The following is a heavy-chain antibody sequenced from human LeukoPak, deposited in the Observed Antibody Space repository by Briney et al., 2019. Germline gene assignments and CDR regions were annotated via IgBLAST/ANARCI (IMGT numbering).Heavy chain of an antibody. CDR2: ICSNGYT. Sequence: GGSLRLSCAASVVTVSNNYMNWVRQAPAKGLEGVSLICSNGYTHYSDSVTGRFTISRDNSKNTLYLHMNSLRAEDTGVYYCVKDWRDESNCGGEWLQYWGQGTLVTVSS. CDR1: VVTVSNNY. V-gene: IGHV3-53*01. J-gene: IGHJ4*02. D-gene: IGHD2-21*01. CDR3: VKDWRDESNCGGEWLQY.